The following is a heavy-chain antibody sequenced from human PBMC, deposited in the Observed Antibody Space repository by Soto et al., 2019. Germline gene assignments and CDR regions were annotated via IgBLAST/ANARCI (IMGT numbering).Heavy chain of an antibody. CDR1: GFIFSTYV. CDR3: AKGILSATIGPYAMDV. J-gene: IGHJ6*02. Sequence: PGGSLRLSCAGSGFIFSTYVMHWVRQAPGKGLEWVAVILYDGSKEFYADSVKGRFSISRDNSKNTLYLQVKSLRPEDTAVYYCAKGILSATIGPYAMDVWGQGTTVTVSS. CDR2: ILYDGSKE. D-gene: IGHD3-16*01. V-gene: IGHV3-30*18.